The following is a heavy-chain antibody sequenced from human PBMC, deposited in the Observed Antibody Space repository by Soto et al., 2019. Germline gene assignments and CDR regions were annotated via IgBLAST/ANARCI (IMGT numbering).Heavy chain of an antibody. J-gene: IGHJ6*03. CDR2: ISSSSSYI. CDR3: ARQNRNDFWSGYPAYYMDV. V-gene: IGHV3-21*01. Sequence: PGGSLRLSCAASGFTSVGPGKGLEWVSSISSSSSYIYYADSVKGRFTISRDNAKNSLYLQMNSLRAEDTAVYYCARQNRNDFWSGYPAYYMDVWGKGTTVTVSS. CDR1: GFTSVG. D-gene: IGHD3-3*01.